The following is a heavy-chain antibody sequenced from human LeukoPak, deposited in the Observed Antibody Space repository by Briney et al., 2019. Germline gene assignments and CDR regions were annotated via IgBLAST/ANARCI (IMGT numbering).Heavy chain of an antibody. D-gene: IGHD3-10*01. CDR1: GFTFGDYG. J-gene: IGHJ4*02. V-gene: IGHV3-49*04. CDR2: IRSKTYGGTK. CDR3: TRVRGVIVEGFDY. Sequence: GGSLRLSCTDSGFTFGDYGMSWVRQAPGKGLEWVGLIRSKTYGGTKEHAASVKGRFTMSRDDSKSIAYLQMNSLKTEDTAVYYCTRVRGVIVEGFDYWGQGTLVTVSS.